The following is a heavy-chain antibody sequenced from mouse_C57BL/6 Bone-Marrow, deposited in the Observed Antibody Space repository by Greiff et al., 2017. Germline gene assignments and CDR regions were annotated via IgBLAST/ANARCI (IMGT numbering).Heavy chain of an antibody. CDR2: IYPRSGNT. D-gene: IGHD1-1*01. Sequence: QVHVKQSGAELARPGASVKLSCKASGYTFTSYGISWVKQRTGQGLEWIGEIYPRSGNTYYNEKFKGKATLTADKSSSTAYMELRRLTSEDSAVYFCARKLRAYWGQGTLVTVSA. J-gene: IGHJ3*01. V-gene: IGHV1-81*01. CDR1: GYTFTSYG. CDR3: ARKLRAY.